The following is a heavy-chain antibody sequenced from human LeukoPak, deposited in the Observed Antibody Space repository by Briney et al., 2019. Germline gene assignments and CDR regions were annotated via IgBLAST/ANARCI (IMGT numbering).Heavy chain of an antibody. J-gene: IGHJ5*02. D-gene: IGHD3-3*01. CDR2: IYYSGST. CDR1: GGSITSSSYY. Sequence: SETLSLTCTVSGGSITSSSYYWGWLRQPPGKGLEWIGSIYYSGSTYYKPSLKSRVTISVDTSKNQFSLKPSSVTAADTAVYYCARGHDSIKTFGEVIKSRTRWFDPWGQGTLVTVSS. V-gene: IGHV4-39*07. CDR3: ARGHDSIKTFGEVIKSRTRWFDP.